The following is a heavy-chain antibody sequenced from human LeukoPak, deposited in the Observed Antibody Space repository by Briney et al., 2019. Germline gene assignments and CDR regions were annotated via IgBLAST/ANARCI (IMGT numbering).Heavy chain of an antibody. J-gene: IGHJ3*02. CDR1: GFTFSSYS. Sequence: GGSLRLSCAASGFTFSSYSMNWVRQAPGKGLEWVSSISSSSSYIYYADSVKGRFTISRDNAKNSLYLQMNSLRAEDTAVYYCAIAAVRTNAFDIWGQGTMVTVSS. V-gene: IGHV3-21*01. D-gene: IGHD4/OR15-4a*01. CDR2: ISSSSSYI. CDR3: AIAAVRTNAFDI.